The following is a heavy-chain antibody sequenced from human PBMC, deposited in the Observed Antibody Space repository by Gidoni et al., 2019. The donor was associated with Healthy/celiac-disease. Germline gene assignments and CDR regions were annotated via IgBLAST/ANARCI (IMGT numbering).Heavy chain of an antibody. J-gene: IGHJ4*02. CDR1: GFTCSSYW. CDR2: INSDGSST. Sequence: EVQLVESGGGLVQTGGTLRLSCAASGFTCSSYWMHWVRQAPGKGLVGVSRINSDGSSTSYADSVKGRFTISRDNAKNTLYLQMNSLRAEDTAVYYCARARRDGYNTIDYWGQGTLVTVSS. D-gene: IGHD5-12*01. CDR3: ARARRDGYNTIDY. V-gene: IGHV3-74*01.